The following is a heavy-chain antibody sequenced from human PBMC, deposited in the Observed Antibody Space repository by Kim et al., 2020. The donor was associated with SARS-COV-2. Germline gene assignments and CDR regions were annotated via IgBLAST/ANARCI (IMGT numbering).Heavy chain of an antibody. V-gene: IGHV4-31*02. D-gene: IGHD3-16*02. J-gene: IGHJ4*02. CDR3: ARATMITFGGVIDHFDY. Sequence: LKSRVTISVDASKNQFSLKLGSVTAADTAVYYCARATMITFGGVIDHFDYWGQGTLVTVSS.